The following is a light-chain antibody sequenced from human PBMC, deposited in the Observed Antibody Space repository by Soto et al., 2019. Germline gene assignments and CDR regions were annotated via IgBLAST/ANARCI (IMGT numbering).Light chain of an antibody. CDR1: QDISNY. V-gene: IGKV1-27*01. CDR3: QRYKSAST. Sequence: DIQMTQSPSSLSVSVGDSVTITCRASQDISNYLAWYQQRPGKVPQLLIYAASTLQSGVPSRFSGSGSGTDFTLTISSLQLEDVAIYYCQRYKSASTFGQGTRLEI. CDR2: AAS. J-gene: IGKJ5*01.